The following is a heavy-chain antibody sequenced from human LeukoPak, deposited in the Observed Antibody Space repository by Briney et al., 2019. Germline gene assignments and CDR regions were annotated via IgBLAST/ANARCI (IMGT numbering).Heavy chain of an antibody. J-gene: IGHJ4*02. Sequence: SETLSLTCTVSGGSISSSSYYWGWIRQPPGKGLEWIGSIYHSGSTYYNPSLKSRVTIAVETSKNQFSLKLSSVTAADKAVYYCARTVWGSYRPFDYWGQGTLVTVSS. V-gene: IGHV4-39*07. CDR1: GGSISSSSYY. CDR3: ARTVWGSYRPFDY. CDR2: IYHSGST. D-gene: IGHD3-16*02.